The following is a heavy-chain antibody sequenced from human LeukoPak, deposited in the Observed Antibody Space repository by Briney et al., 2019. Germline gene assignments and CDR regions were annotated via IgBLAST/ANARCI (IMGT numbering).Heavy chain of an antibody. D-gene: IGHD2-2*01. CDR3: ATDSVYCSSTSCYRNYYYMDV. CDR1: GYIFTRYY. Sequence: ASVKVSCKASGYIFTRYYMHLVRQAPGQGLEWMGIINPSGGSTSYAQKFQGRVTMTEDTSTDAAYMELSSLRSEDTAVYYCATDSVYCSSTSCYRNYYYMDVWGKGTTVTISS. CDR2: INPSGGST. J-gene: IGHJ6*03. V-gene: IGHV1-46*01.